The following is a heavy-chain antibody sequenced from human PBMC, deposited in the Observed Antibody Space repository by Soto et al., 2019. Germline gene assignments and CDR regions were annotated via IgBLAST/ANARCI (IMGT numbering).Heavy chain of an antibody. CDR1: GFSLSTSGMC. Sequence: SGPTLVNPTQTLTLTCTFSGFSLSTSGMCVSWIRQPPGKALEWLALIDWDDDKYYSTALKTRLTISKDTSKNQVVLTMTNMDPVDTATYYCARIPGIAAAGSPDYYYYGMDVWGHGTTVTVSS. D-gene: IGHD6-13*01. J-gene: IGHJ6*02. V-gene: IGHV2-70*01. CDR3: ARIPGIAAAGSPDYYYYGMDV. CDR2: IDWDDDK.